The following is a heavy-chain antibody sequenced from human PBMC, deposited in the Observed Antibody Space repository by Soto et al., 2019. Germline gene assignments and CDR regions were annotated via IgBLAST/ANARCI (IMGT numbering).Heavy chain of an antibody. J-gene: IGHJ3*02. CDR1: GFTFSSYG. CDR2: IWYDGSNK. CDR3: ARVRGSTVTAFAFDI. D-gene: IGHD4-4*01. V-gene: IGHV3-33*08. Sequence: PGGSLRLSCAASGFTFSSYGMHWVRQAPGKGLEWVAVIWYDGSNKYYADSVKGRFTISRDNSKNTLYLQMNSLRAEDTAVYYCARVRGSTVTAFAFDIWGQGTMVTVSS.